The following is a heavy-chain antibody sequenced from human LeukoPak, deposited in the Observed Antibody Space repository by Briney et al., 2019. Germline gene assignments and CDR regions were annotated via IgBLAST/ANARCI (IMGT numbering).Heavy chain of an antibody. J-gene: IGHJ4*02. Sequence: GGSLRLSRAASGFPFSSYALSWVRQAPGKGLEWVSAISGSGGSTYYADSVKGRFTISRDNSKNTLYLQMNSLRAEDTAVYYCAKASGIAVDYWGQGTLVTVSS. D-gene: IGHD6-13*01. CDR2: ISGSGGST. CDR1: GFPFSSYA. V-gene: IGHV3-23*01. CDR3: AKASGIAVDY.